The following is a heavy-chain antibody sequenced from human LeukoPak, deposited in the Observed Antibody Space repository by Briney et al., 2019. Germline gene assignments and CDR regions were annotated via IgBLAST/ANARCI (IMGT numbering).Heavy chain of an antibody. CDR2: INHIGST. CDR1: GGSFSGYY. Sequence: SETLSLTCAVSGGSFSGYYWSWIRQPPGKGLEWIGEINHIGSTNYNPSLKSRVTISVDTSKNQFSLKLSSVTAADTAVYYCASVLETDYDFWINYWGQGTLVTVSS. D-gene: IGHD3-3*01. V-gene: IGHV4-34*01. CDR3: ASVLETDYDFWINY. J-gene: IGHJ4*02.